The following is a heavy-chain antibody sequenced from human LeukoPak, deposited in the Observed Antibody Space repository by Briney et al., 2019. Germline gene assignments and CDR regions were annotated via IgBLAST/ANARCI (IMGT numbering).Heavy chain of an antibody. D-gene: IGHD4-11*01. Sequence: PSETLSLTCAVSGYSISSGHYWGWIRQPPGKGLEWIGSFYRSGNSYYNPSLKSRVSISVDTSKNQFSLNLSSVTASDTALYYCARHDFYSNYPHNWFGPWGQGTLVTVSS. CDR1: GYSISSGHY. CDR3: ARHDFYSNYPHNWFGP. V-gene: IGHV4-38-2*01. CDR2: FYRSGNS. J-gene: IGHJ5*02.